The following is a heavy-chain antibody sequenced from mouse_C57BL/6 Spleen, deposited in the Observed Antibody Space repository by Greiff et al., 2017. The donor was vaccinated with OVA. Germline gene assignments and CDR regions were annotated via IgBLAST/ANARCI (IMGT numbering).Heavy chain of an antibody. Sequence: ESGPGLVKPSQSLSLTCSVTGYSITSGYYWNWIRQFPGNKLEWMGYISYDGSNNYNPSLKNRISITRDTSKNQFFLKLNSVTTEDTATYYCARDPPHYYGSTYFDYWGQGTTLTVSS. J-gene: IGHJ2*01. D-gene: IGHD1-1*01. CDR3: ARDPPHYYGSTYFDY. CDR2: ISYDGSN. V-gene: IGHV3-6*01. CDR1: GYSITSGYY.